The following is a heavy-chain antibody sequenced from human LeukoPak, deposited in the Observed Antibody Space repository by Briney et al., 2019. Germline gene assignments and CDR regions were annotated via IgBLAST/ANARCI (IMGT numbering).Heavy chain of an antibody. V-gene: IGHV4-38-2*02. CDR3: ACYSIAVAGRFDY. CDR2: IYHSGST. J-gene: IGHJ4*02. CDR1: GYSISSGYY. Sequence: SETLSLTCTVPGYSISSGYYWGWLRQPPGKGLEWIGSIYHSGSTYYNPSLKSRVTISVDTSKNQFSLKLSSVTAAGTAVYYCACYSIAVAGRFDYWGQGTLVTVSS. D-gene: IGHD6-19*01.